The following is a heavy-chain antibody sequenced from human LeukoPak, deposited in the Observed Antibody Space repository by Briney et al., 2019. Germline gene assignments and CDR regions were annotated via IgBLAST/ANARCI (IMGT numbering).Heavy chain of an antibody. CDR3: ARGRPHGNDY. V-gene: IGHV3-74*01. CDR1: GFTFSSYW. D-gene: IGHD4-23*01. J-gene: IGHJ4*02. Sequence: GGSLRHSCAASGFTFSSYWMNWVRQAPGKGLVWVSRIASDGSSTTYADSVRGRFSISRDNAKNTLYLQMNSLRVEDTAVYYCARGRPHGNDYWGQGTLVTVSS. CDR2: IASDGSST.